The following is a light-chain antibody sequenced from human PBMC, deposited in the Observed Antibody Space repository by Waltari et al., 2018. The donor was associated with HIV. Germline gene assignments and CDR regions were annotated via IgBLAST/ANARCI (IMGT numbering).Light chain of an antibody. V-gene: IGLV2-14*03. CDR3: CSYTSSITGRV. J-gene: IGLJ1*01. CDR2: DVT. Sequence: QSALTQPASVSGSPGQSITISCTGTSSDVGGYKYVSWYQQYPGKAPKLIIYDVTNRPSGVSNRFSGSKSGNTASLTISGLQAEDDADYYCCSYTSSITGRVFGTGTKVTVL. CDR1: SSDVGGYKY.